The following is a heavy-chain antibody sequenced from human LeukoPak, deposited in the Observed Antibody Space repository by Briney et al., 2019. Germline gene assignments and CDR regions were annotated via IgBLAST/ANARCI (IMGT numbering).Heavy chain of an antibody. J-gene: IGHJ6*03. Sequence: ASVKVSCKASGYTFTSYGISWVRQAPGQGLEWMGWISAYNGNTNYAQKLQGRVTMTTDTSTSTAYMELRSLRSDDTAVYYCARGGVVVPDNYYYYYMDVWGKGTTVTVSS. CDR2: ISAYNGNT. V-gene: IGHV1-18*01. CDR1: GYTFTSYG. CDR3: ARGGVVVPDNYYYYYMDV. D-gene: IGHD2-2*01.